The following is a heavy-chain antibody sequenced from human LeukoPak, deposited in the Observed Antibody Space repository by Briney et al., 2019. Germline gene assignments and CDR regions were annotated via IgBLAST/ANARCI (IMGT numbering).Heavy chain of an antibody. J-gene: IGHJ6*03. CDR1: GYTFTSYD. V-gene: IGHV1-8*01. CDR3: ARGPYCSSTSCYDYYMDV. D-gene: IGHD2-2*01. CDR2: MNPNSGNT. Sequence: ASVKVSCKASGYTFTSYDINWVRQATGQGLEWMGWMNPNSGNTGYAQKFQGRVTMTRNTSISTAYMELSSLRSEDTAVYYCARGPYCSSTSCYDYYMDVWGKGTTVTVSS.